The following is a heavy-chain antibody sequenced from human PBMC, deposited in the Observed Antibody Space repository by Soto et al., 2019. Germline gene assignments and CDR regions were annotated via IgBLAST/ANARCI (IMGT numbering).Heavy chain of an antibody. CDR2: IYSGGST. CDR3: ARDGITGTMGLFDY. J-gene: IGHJ4*02. Sequence: GGSLRLSCAASGFTVSSNYMSWVRQAPGKGLEWVSVIYSGGSTYYADSVKGRFTISRDNSKNTLYLQMNSLRAEDTAVYYCARDGITGTMGLFDYWGQGTLVTVSS. D-gene: IGHD1-7*01. CDR1: GFTVSSNY. V-gene: IGHV3-66*01.